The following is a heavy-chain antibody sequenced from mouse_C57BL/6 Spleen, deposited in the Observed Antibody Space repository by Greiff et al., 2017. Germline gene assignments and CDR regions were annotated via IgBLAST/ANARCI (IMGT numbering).Heavy chain of an antibody. V-gene: IGHV1-72*01. J-gene: IGHJ3*01. D-gene: IGHD3-2*02. CDR1: GYTFTSYW. CDR3: ARGAQATSLAY. CDR2: IDPNSGGT. Sequence: QVQLKQPGAELVKPGASVKLSCKASGYTFTSYWMHWVKQRPGRGLEWIGRIDPNSGGTKYNEKFKSKATLTVDKPSSTAYMQLSSLTSEDSAVYYCARGAQATSLAYWGQGTLVTVSA.